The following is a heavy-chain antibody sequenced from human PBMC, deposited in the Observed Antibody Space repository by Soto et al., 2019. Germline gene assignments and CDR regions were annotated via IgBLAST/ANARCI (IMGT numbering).Heavy chain of an antibody. D-gene: IGHD3-3*01. Sequence: PSETLSLTCAVYGGSFSGYYWSWIRQPPGKGLEWIGEINHSGSTNYNPPLKSRVTISVDTSKNQFSLKLSSVTAADTAVYYCARSATIFGVVIIQSYYHGMDVWGQGTTVTVSS. CDR3: ARSATIFGVVIIQSYYHGMDV. V-gene: IGHV4-34*01. J-gene: IGHJ6*02. CDR1: GGSFSGYY. CDR2: INHSGST.